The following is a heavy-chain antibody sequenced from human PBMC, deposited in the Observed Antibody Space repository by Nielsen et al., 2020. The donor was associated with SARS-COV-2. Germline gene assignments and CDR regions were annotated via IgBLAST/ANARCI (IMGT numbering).Heavy chain of an antibody. Sequence: GGSLRLSCTASGFTFGDYAMSWFRQAPGKGLEWVSAISGSGGSTYYADSVKGRFTISRDNSKNTLYLQMNSLRAEDTAVYYCAKYIVVVVAAASFDYWGQGTLVTVSS. D-gene: IGHD2-15*01. V-gene: IGHV3-23*01. CDR3: AKYIVVVVAAASFDY. CDR1: GFTFGDYA. CDR2: ISGSGGST. J-gene: IGHJ4*02.